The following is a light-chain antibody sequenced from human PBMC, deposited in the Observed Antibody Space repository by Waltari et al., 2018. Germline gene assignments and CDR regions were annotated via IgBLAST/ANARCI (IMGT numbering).Light chain of an antibody. J-gene: IGKJ2*01. V-gene: IGKV3-15*01. Sequence: EIVLTQSPSTLSVSPGERAILSCRASKTISYNLAWYQQRPRQPPRLLSYVASARAAAIPVRFSGSGSGTEFTLTISGLQSEDFAVYYCQHYHQWPPYTFGQGTKVE. CDR1: KTISYN. CDR3: QHYHQWPPYT. CDR2: VAS.